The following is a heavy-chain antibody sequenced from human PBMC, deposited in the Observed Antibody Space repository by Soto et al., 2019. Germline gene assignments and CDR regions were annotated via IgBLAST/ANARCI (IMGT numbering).Heavy chain of an antibody. V-gene: IGHV3-23*01. Sequence: EVQLLESGGGLVQPGGSLRLSCAASGFTFSSYAMAWVRQAPGKGLEWVSAVSGGGGGTYYADSVKGRFTISRDNSKNTLSLQMNSLRAEDTALYYCAKDRLRDGSSRQGFDYWGQGTLVTVSS. J-gene: IGHJ4*02. CDR1: GFTFSSYA. CDR3: AKDRLRDGSSRQGFDY. D-gene: IGHD6-6*01. CDR2: VSGGGGGT.